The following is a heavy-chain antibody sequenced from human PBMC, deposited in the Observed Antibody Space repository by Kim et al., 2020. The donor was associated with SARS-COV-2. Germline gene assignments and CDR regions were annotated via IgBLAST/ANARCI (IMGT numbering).Heavy chain of an antibody. J-gene: IGHJ6*02. D-gene: IGHD3-10*01. Sequence: GGSLRLSCTASGFTFGDYAMSWVRQAPGKGLEWVGFIRSKAYGGTTEYAASVKGRFTISRDDSKSIAYLQMNSLKTEDTAVYYCTRYTMVRGVIITHYYYYYGMDVGGQGTTVTVSS. CDR2: IRSKAYGGTT. CDR1: GFTFGDYA. CDR3: TRYTMVRGVIITHYYYYYGMDV. V-gene: IGHV3-49*04.